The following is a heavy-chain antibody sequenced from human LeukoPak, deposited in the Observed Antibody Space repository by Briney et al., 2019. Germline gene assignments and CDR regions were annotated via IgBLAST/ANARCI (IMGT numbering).Heavy chain of an antibody. J-gene: IGHJ1*01. Sequence: SETLSLTCAVYGGSFSTYYWCGFRQPPGKGLEWIGEINHGGSTNYNPSLKSRVTISGDTSKNQFSLKLSSVTAADTAVYYCACSSDYQQHWGQGTLVTVSS. D-gene: IGHD3-22*01. CDR3: ACSSDYQQH. V-gene: IGHV4-34*01. CDR1: GGSFSTYY. CDR2: INHGGST.